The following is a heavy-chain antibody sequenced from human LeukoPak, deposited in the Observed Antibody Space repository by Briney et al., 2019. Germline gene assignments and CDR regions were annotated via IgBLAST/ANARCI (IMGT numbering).Heavy chain of an antibody. CDR1: GGSISYYY. J-gene: IGHJ4*02. CDR2: IYYSGNT. CDR3: ARDRLRFVY. Sequence: SETLSLTCTVSGGSISYYYWSWIRQPPGKGLEWIGYIYYSGNTNYNPSLKSRVTISVDTSKNQFSLKPSSVTAADTAVYYCARDRLRFVYWGQGTLVTVSS. V-gene: IGHV4-59*01.